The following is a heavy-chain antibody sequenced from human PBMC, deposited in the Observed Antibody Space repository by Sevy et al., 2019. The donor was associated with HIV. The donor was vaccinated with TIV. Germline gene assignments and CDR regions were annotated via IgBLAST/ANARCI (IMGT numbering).Heavy chain of an antibody. D-gene: IGHD6-19*01. J-gene: IGHJ6*02. V-gene: IGHV4-34*01. Sequence: SETLSLTCAVYGGSFSGYYWSWIRQPPGKGLEWIGEINHSGSTNYNPSLKSRVTISVDTSKNQFSLKLGSVTAADTAVYYCARGGWSSGWVGGMDVWGQGTTVTVSS. CDR2: INHSGST. CDR3: ARGGWSSGWVGGMDV. CDR1: GGSFSGYY.